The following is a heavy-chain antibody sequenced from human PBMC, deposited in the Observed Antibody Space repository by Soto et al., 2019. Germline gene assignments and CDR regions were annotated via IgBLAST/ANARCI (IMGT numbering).Heavy chain of an antibody. CDR1: GYPFTGYY. J-gene: IGHJ5*02. Sequence: ASVKVSCKASGYPFTGYYFHWVREAPGQRLGWMGWINPETGGTSYAQKFQGRVTMKRDISTATAYMELSSLRSDDTATYYCARMATFGSLNWFDPWGQGTLVTVSS. CDR2: INPETGGT. CDR3: ARMATFGSLNWFDP. V-gene: IGHV1-2*02. D-gene: IGHD3-16*01.